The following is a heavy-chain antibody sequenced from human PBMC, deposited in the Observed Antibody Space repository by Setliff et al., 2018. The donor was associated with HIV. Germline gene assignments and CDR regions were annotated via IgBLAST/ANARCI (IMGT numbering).Heavy chain of an antibody. CDR1: GYTFTTYY. Sequence: ASVKVSCKASGYTFTTYYIHWVRQTPGQGLEWMGIINPSGGSTTYSQKFQGRVIMTRDTSTSTVYMELNSLRSEDTAVYYCARVGDGYNSFDYWGQGTLVTVSS. V-gene: IGHV1-46*01. CDR2: INPSGGST. CDR3: ARVGDGYNSFDY. J-gene: IGHJ4*02. D-gene: IGHD5-12*01.